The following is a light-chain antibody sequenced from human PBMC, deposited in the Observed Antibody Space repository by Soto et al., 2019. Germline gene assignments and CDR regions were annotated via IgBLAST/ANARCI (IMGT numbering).Light chain of an antibody. CDR2: GGS. J-gene: IGKJ5*01. CDR1: QSVSSTY. Sequence: EVVLTQSPGTLSLSPGVRATLSCRASQSVSSTYLTWYQQRPGQAPRLVIYGGSRRATGIPDRFSGSGSGTDFTLTISRLEPEDFAVYYCQQYSASPISFGQGTRLEIK. V-gene: IGKV3-20*01. CDR3: QQYSASPIS.